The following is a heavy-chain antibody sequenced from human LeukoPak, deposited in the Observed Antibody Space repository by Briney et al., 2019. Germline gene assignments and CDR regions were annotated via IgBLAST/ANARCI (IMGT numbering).Heavy chain of an antibody. Sequence: GGSLRLSCAASGFTFDDYAMHWVRQAPGKGLEWVSGISWNSGSIGYADSVKGRFTISRDNAKNSLYLQMNSLRAEDTAVYYCAKLVEDDILTGDYWGQGTLVTVSS. D-gene: IGHD3-9*01. CDR1: GFTFDDYA. CDR2: ISWNSGSI. CDR3: AKLVEDDILTGDY. J-gene: IGHJ4*02. V-gene: IGHV3-9*01.